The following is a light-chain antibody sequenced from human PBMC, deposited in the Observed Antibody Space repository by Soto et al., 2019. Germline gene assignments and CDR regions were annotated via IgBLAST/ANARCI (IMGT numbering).Light chain of an antibody. CDR1: SSNIGSNT. CDR3: AAWDDSLNGFYV. J-gene: IGLJ1*01. V-gene: IGLV1-44*01. CDR2: SNN. Sequence: QSVLTQPPSASATPGQRVTIACSGSSSNIGSNTVNWYQQLPGTAPKLLIYSNNQRPSGVPDRFSGSKSGTSASLAISGLQSEDEADYYCAAWDDSLNGFYVFGSGTKLTVL.